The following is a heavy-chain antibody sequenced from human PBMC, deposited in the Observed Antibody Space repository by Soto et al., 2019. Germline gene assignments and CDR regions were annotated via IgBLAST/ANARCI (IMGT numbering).Heavy chain of an antibody. CDR2: ISYDGSNK. CDR3: AREGNIVLMVYGNMDV. Sequence: GGSLRLSCAASGFTFSSYAMHWVRQAPGKGLEWVAVISYDGSNKYYADSVKGRFTISRDNSKNTLYLQMNSLRAEDTAVYYCAREGNIVLMVYGNMDVWGQGTTVTVSS. CDR1: GFTFSSYA. D-gene: IGHD2-8*01. J-gene: IGHJ6*02. V-gene: IGHV3-30-3*01.